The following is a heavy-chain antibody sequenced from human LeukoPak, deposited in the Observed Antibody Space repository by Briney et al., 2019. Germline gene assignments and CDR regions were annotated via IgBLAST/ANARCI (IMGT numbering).Heavy chain of an antibody. CDR1: GGTFSSYA. CDR2: IIPIFGTA. Sequence: SVKVSCKASGGTFSSYAISWVRRAPGQGLEWMGGIIPIFGTANYAQKFQGRVTITTDESTSTAYMELSSLRSEDTAVYYCASQATPSAEFDYWGQGTLVTVSS. V-gene: IGHV1-69*05. J-gene: IGHJ4*02. CDR3: ASQATPSAEFDY.